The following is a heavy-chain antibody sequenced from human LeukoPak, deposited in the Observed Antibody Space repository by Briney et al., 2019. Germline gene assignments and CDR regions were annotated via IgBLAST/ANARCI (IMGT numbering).Heavy chain of an antibody. CDR2: ISGSGGST. CDR3: AKGVRDAREQWLVLGIDY. CDR1: GFTFSSYA. J-gene: IGHJ4*02. Sequence: PGGSLRLSCAASGFTFSSYAMSWVRQAPGKGLEWVSAISGSGGSTYHADSVKGRFTISRDNSKNTLYLQMNSLRAEDTAVYYCAKGVRDAREQWLVLGIDYWGQGTLVTVSS. D-gene: IGHD6-19*01. V-gene: IGHV3-23*01.